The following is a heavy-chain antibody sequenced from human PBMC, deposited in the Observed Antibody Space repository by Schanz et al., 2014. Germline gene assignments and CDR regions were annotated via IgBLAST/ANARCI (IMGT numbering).Heavy chain of an antibody. J-gene: IGHJ1*01. CDR2: IKQHGNEK. CDR3: ASGVHVSSLQKGLQF. Sequence: EVQLVESGGGLVQPGGSLRLSCAASGFTFSSYWMSWVRQAPGKGLEWVANIKQHGNEKYYVDSVKGRFTISRDNAKISLYLQMNSLRAEDTAVYYCASGVHVSSLQKGLQFWGRGTLVIVSS. CDR1: GFTFSSYW. D-gene: IGHD3-10*01. V-gene: IGHV3-7*02.